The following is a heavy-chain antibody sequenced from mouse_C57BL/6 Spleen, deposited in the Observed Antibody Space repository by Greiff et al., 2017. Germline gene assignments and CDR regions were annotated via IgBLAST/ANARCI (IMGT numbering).Heavy chain of an antibody. CDR2: INPGSGGT. V-gene: IGHV1-54*01. CDR3: ARRRYDYDGAMDY. J-gene: IGHJ4*01. CDR1: GYAFTNYL. D-gene: IGHD2-4*01. Sequence: QVQLQQSGAELVRPGTSVKVSCKASGYAFTNYLIEWVKQRPGQGLEWIGVINPGSGGTNYNEKFKGKATLTADKSSSTAYMQLSSLTSEDSAVYFCARRRYDYDGAMDYWGQGTSVTVSS.